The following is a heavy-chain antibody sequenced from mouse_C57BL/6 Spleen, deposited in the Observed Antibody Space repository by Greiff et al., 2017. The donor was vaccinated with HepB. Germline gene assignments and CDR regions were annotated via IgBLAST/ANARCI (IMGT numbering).Heavy chain of an antibody. V-gene: IGHV5-15*01. D-gene: IGHD1-1*01. CDR1: GFTFSDYG. CDR2: ISNLAYSI. CDR3: ARLDYYGSSLYWYFDV. Sequence: EVQLVESGGGLVQPGGSLKLSCAASGFTFSDYGMAWVRQAPRKGPEWVAFISNLAYSIYYADTVTGRFTISRENAKNTLYLEMSSLRSEDTAMYYCARLDYYGSSLYWYFDVWGTGTTVTVSS. J-gene: IGHJ1*03.